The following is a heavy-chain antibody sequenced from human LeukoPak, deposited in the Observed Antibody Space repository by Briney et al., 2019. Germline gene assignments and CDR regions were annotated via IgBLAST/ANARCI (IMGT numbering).Heavy chain of an antibody. Sequence: SETLSLTYAVYGGSFSGYYWSWIRQPPGKGLEWIGEINHSGSTNYNPSLKSRVTISVDTSKNQFSLKLSSVTAADTAVYYCARVGYFDWLYYFDYWGQGTLVTVSP. D-gene: IGHD3-9*01. CDR3: ARVGYFDWLYYFDY. CDR1: GGSFSGYY. V-gene: IGHV4-34*01. J-gene: IGHJ4*02. CDR2: INHSGST.